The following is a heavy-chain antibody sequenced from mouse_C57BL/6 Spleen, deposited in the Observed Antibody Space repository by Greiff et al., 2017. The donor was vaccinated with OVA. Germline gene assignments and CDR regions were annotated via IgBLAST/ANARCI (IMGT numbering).Heavy chain of an antibody. CDR1: GFSFNTYA. J-gene: IGHJ1*03. D-gene: IGHD1-1*01. V-gene: IGHV10-1*01. CDR2: IRSKSNNYAT. Sequence: EVQLVESGGGLVQPKGSLKLSCAASGFSFNTYAMNWVRQAPGKGLEWVARIRSKSNNYATYYADSVKDRFTISRDDSESMLYLQMNNLKTEDTAMYYCVSGGLYYGSSYVWYFDVWGTGTTVTVSS. CDR3: VSGGLYYGSSYVWYFDV.